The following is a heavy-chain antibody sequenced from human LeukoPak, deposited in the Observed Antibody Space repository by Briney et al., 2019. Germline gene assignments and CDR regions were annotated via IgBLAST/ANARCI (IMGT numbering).Heavy chain of an antibody. Sequence: PGGSLRLSCAASGFTFSSYGMHWVRQAPGKGLEWVAVIWYDGSNKYYADSVKGRFTISRDNSKNTLYLQMNSLRAEDTAVYYCARAGVGATTSLLYWGQGTLVTVSS. CDR3: ARAGVGATTSLLY. V-gene: IGHV3-33*01. CDR1: GFTFSSYG. CDR2: IWYDGSNK. J-gene: IGHJ4*02. D-gene: IGHD1-26*01.